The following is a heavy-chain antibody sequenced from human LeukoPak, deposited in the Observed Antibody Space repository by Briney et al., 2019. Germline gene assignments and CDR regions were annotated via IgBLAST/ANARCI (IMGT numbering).Heavy chain of an antibody. J-gene: IGHJ5*02. CDR1: GFTLDDYA. D-gene: IGHD2-2*01. Sequence: GGSLRLSCAVSGFTLDDYAMHWVRQALGKGLVWVSGIGWNSGTKGYADSVKGRFTISRDNAKNSLYLQMYSLRAEDTAVYYCARDIVVVPAASWGQGTLVTVSS. CDR3: ARDIVVVPAAS. V-gene: IGHV3-9*01. CDR2: IGWNSGTK.